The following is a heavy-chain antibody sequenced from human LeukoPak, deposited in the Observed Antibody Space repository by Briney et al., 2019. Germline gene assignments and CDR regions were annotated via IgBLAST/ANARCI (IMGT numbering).Heavy chain of an antibody. CDR3: ARDGATGVFET. D-gene: IGHD3-3*01. CDR1: GVSIRSAGYS. J-gene: IGHJ5*02. Sequence: KPSQTLSLTCAVSGVSIRSAGYSYYWIRQYSGKGLEWIGHIYYSGSPSYNPSLNSRVTISMDTSKNHFSLNLTSVTAADTAVYFCARDGATGVFETWGQGTLVAVSS. V-gene: IGHV4-31*11. CDR2: IYYSGSP.